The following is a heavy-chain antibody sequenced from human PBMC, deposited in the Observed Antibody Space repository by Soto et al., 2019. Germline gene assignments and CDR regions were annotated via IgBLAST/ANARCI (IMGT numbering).Heavy chain of an antibody. J-gene: IGHJ6*02. CDR2: ISAYNGNT. CDR1: GYTFTSYG. D-gene: IGHD6-19*01. CDR3: ARDPRAVAGNYYYGMDV. V-gene: IGHV1-18*04. Sequence: QVQLVQSGAEVKKPGASVKVSCKASGYTFTSYGISWVRQAPGQGLEWMGWISAYNGNTNYAQKLQGRVTMTTDTSTSTAYMGRRSLRSEDTAVYYCARDPRAVAGNYYYGMDVWCQGTTVTVSS.